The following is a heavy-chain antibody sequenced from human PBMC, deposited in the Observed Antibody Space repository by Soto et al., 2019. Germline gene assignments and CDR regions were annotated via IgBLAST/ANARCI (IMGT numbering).Heavy chain of an antibody. CDR3: ARDQSFDRNYYYGIDV. CDR2: IFASSTTI. V-gene: IGHV3-48*04. Sequence: GGSLRLSCVASGFTFSSYSMVWVRQAPGKGLEWVSYIFASSTTIYYADSVKGRFTVSRDNTQNSLFLLMNSLRAEDTAVYYWARDQSFDRNYYYGIDVWGQGTTVTV. J-gene: IGHJ6*02. CDR1: GFTFSSYS.